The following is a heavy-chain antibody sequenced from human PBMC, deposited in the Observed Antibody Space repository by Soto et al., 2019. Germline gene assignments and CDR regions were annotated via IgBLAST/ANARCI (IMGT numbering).Heavy chain of an antibody. J-gene: IGHJ6*02. CDR1: GYTFTGYY. Sequence: EASVKVSCKASGYTFTGYYIHWVRQAPGQGLEWMGYINPNTGGTNYAQKFQGRVTMTRDTSTSTAYMELSRLRSDDTAVYYCARDYWSGDRYYYGVDVWGQGTTVTVSS. D-gene: IGHD3-3*01. CDR2: INPNTGGT. CDR3: ARDYWSGDRYYYGVDV. V-gene: IGHV1-2*02.